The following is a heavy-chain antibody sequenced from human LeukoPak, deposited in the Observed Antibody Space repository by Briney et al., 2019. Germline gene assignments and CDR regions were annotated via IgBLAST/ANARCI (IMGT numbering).Heavy chain of an antibody. V-gene: IGHV3-30*18. CDR1: GFTFSSYG. CDR2: ISYDGSNK. D-gene: IGHD3-22*01. Sequence: GGSLRLSCAASGFTFSSYGMHWVRQAPGKGLEWVAVISYDGSNKYYADSVKGRFTIPRDNSKNTLYLQMNSLRAEDTAVYYCAKASYYYDSSGQEYNWFDPWGQGTLVTVSS. J-gene: IGHJ5*02. CDR3: AKASYYYDSSGQEYNWFDP.